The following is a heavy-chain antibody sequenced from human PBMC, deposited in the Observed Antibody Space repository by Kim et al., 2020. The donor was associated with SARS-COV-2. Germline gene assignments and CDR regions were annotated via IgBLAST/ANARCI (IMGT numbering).Heavy chain of an antibody. J-gene: IGHJ2*01. Sequence: SETLSLTCSVSGDSVSSSGHSWGWLRQPPGRGLEWIGYVYFDGYTNQNPSLNNRATVSSDTSKNLISLKLSSVTTADTAIYYCTGQARPVGETRGYVNL. CDR2: VYFDGYT. CDR1: GDSVSSSGHS. D-gene: IGHD2-21*01. CDR3: TGQARPVGETRGYVNL. V-gene: IGHV4-61*05.